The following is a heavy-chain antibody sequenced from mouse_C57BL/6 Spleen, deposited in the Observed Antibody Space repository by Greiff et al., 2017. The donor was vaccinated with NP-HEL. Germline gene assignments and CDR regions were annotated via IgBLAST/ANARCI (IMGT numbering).Heavy chain of an antibody. V-gene: IGHV1-52*01. J-gene: IGHJ2*01. CDR3: ARPYYYGSSYGGFDY. CDR1: GYTFTSYW. Sequence: QVQLKQPGAELVRPGSSVKLSCKASGYTFTSYWMHWVKQRPIQGLEWIGNIDPSDSETHYNQKFKDKATLTVDKSSSTAYMQLSSLTSEDSAVYYCARPYYYGSSYGGFDYWGQGTTLTVSS. D-gene: IGHD1-1*01. CDR2: IDPSDSET.